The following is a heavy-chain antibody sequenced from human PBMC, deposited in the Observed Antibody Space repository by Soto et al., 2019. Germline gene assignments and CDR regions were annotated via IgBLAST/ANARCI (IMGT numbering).Heavy chain of an antibody. V-gene: IGHV1-69*01. Sequence: QVQLVQSGAEVKKPGSSVKVSCKASGGTFSSYAISWVRQAPGQVLEWMGGIIPIFGTANYAQKFQGRVTITADESTSTAYMELSSLRSEDTAVYYCARNLKFTREKDTAMDTNYYYYYGMDVWGQGTTVTVSS. J-gene: IGHJ6*02. CDR1: GGTFSSYA. D-gene: IGHD5-18*01. CDR3: ARNLKFTREKDTAMDTNYYYYYGMDV. CDR2: IIPIFGTA.